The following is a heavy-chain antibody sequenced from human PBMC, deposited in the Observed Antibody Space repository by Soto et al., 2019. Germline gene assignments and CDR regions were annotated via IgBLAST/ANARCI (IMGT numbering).Heavy chain of an antibody. J-gene: IGHJ3*02. D-gene: IGHD3-3*01. CDR3: ARGRASYDFWSGYRPDDAFDI. Sequence: PGESLKISCKGSGYSFTSYWIGWVRQMPGKGLEWMGIIYPGDSDTRYSPSFQGQVTISADKSISTAYLQWSSLKASDTAMYYCARGRASYDFWSGYRPDDAFDIWGQGTMVTVS. CDR2: IYPGDSDT. V-gene: IGHV5-51*01. CDR1: GYSFTSYW.